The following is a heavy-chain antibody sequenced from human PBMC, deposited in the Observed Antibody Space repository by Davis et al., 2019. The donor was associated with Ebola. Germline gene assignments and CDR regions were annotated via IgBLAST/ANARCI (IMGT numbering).Heavy chain of an antibody. CDR1: GYIFSDSR. CDR2: IFPRDSDT. J-gene: IGHJ5*02. CDR3: ARGEDNYGWTSGWYFDP. V-gene: IGHV5-51*01. D-gene: IGHD6-19*01. Sequence: GESLITSRRGSGYIFSDSRIAWVRQMPGKGPEWMGIIFPRDSDTRYSPSRQGQVNITVDKSISTTYLQWSSLKASDSATYYCARGEDNYGWTSGWYFDPWGQGTLVTVSS.